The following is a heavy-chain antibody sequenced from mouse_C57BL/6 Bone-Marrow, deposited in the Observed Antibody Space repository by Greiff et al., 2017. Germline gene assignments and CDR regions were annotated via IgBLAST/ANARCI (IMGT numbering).Heavy chain of an antibody. D-gene: IGHD2-5*01. V-gene: IGHV6-3*01. CDR1: GFTFSNYW. Sequence: EVKLMESGGGLVQPGGSMKLSCVASGFTFSNYWMNWVRQSPEKGLEWVAQIRLKSDNYATHYAESVKGRFAISSDDSKSSVYLQMNNLRAEDTGIYYCTRAYYSNYFWYFDVWGTGTTVTVSS. CDR2: IRLKSDNYAT. J-gene: IGHJ1*03. CDR3: TRAYYSNYFWYFDV.